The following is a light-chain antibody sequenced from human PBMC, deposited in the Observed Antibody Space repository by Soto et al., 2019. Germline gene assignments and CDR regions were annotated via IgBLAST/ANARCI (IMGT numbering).Light chain of an antibody. CDR1: SSDVGSYNL. Sequence: QSVLTQPASVSGSPGQSITISCTGTSSDVGSYNLVSWYQQHPGKAPKLMIYEGSKRPSGVSNRFSGSKSGNTASLTISGFQAEDEADYYCCSYAGSSTSVVFGGGTKLTVL. CDR2: EGS. CDR3: CSYAGSSTSVV. J-gene: IGLJ2*01. V-gene: IGLV2-23*01.